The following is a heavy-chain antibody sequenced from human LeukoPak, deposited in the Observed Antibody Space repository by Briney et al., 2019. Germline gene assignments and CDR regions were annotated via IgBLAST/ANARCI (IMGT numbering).Heavy chain of an antibody. Sequence: SETLSLTCTVSGGSISSSSYYWGWIRQPPGKGLEWIGSIYYSGSTYYNPSLKSRVTISVDTSMDQFSLKLSSVTAADTAVYYCARPPRYYYDSSGYYLKPSYYYYYMDVWGKGTTVTVSS. CDR1: GGSISSSSYY. D-gene: IGHD3-22*01. CDR3: ARPPRYYYDSSGYYLKPSYYYYYMDV. CDR2: IYYSGST. J-gene: IGHJ6*03. V-gene: IGHV4-39*01.